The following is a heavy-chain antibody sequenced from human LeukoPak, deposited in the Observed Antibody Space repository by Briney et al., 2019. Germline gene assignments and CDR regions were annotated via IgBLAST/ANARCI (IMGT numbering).Heavy chain of an antibody. CDR3: SRGSITNWNWFDP. CDR1: GYVFTDYS. Sequence: ASVKVSCKASGYVFTDYSIHWVRQAPGQGLEWVGWINPKSGGTNSAQKFQGRVTMTRDTFITTAYMELSRLTSDDTAVYYCSRGSITNWNWFDPWGQGTLVTVSS. V-gene: IGHV1-2*02. CDR2: INPKSGGT. J-gene: IGHJ5*02. D-gene: IGHD1-1*01.